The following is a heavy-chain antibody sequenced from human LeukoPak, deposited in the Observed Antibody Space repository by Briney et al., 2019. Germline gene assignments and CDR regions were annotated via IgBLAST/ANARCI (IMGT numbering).Heavy chain of an antibody. J-gene: IGHJ6*04. CDR2: ISSTSSYL. CDR1: GFSFSDYN. V-gene: IGHV3-21*01. Sequence: GGSLRLSCAASGFSFSDYNMNWVRQAPGKGLEWVASISSTSSYLYYTDSVKGRFTISRDNARNSLDLQMNSLRAEDTAMYYCARDGGRMDVWGKGTTVTVSS. CDR3: ARDGGRMDV.